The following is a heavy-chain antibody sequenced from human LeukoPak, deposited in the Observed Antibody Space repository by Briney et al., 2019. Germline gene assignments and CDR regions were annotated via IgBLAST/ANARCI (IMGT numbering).Heavy chain of an antibody. CDR1: GGSISSSSYY. D-gene: IGHD6-19*01. V-gene: IGHV4-39*02. Sequence: SETLSFTCTVSGGSISSSSYYWGWIRQPPGKGLEWIGSIYYSGSTYYNPSLKSRVTISVDTSKNQFSLKLSSVTAADTAVYYCARDEVAGNNWFDPWGQGTLVTVSS. J-gene: IGHJ5*02. CDR2: IYYSGST. CDR3: ARDEVAGNNWFDP.